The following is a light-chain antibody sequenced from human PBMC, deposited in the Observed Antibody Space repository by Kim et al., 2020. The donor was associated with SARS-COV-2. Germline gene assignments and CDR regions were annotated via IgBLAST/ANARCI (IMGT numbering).Light chain of an antibody. V-gene: IGKV2-29*02. CDR1: DSLLYSDGKTY. CDR3: VQTIFLPVT. Sequence: DTVMTQTPVSLSVTPGQPASISCKSSDSLLYSDGKTYLHWYLQRPGQSPHLLISEVSSRFSGVPDRFSGSGSQTDFTLEISRVEPEDVGFYYCVQTIFLPVTFGQGTRLEIK. CDR2: EVS. J-gene: IGKJ5*01.